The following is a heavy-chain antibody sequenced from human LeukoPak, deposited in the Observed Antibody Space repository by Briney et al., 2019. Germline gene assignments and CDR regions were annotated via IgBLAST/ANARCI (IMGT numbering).Heavy chain of an antibody. Sequence: GGSLSVSSEASGFTFSSYSVNWIHQGTGKGLEKLSSSSSCSSYIYYADSVKGRFTISRDNAKNSLYLQMNSLRAEDTAVYYCARDASSGMTYYYDSSSYWGQGTLVTVAS. CDR2: SSSCSSYI. D-gene: IGHD3-22*01. V-gene: IGHV3-21*01. J-gene: IGHJ4*02. CDR1: GFTFSSYS. CDR3: ARDASSGMTYYYDSSSY.